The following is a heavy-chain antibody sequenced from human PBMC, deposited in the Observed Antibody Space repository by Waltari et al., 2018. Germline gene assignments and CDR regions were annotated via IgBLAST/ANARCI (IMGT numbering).Heavy chain of an antibody. D-gene: IGHD3-22*01. CDR1: GGSISSYY. CDR2: IYYSGST. CDR3: AREKGQYYYDSSGYSWFDP. J-gene: IGHJ5*02. Sequence: QVQLQESGPGLVKPSETLSLTCTVSGGSISSYYWSWIRQPPGKGLEWIGYIYYSGSTNDNPSLKSRVTISVDTSKNQFSLKLSSVTAADTAVYYCAREKGQYYYDSSGYSWFDPWGQGTLVTVSS. V-gene: IGHV4-59*01.